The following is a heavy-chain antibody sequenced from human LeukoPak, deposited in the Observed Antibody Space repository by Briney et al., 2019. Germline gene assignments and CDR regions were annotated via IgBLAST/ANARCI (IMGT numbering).Heavy chain of an antibody. Sequence: PSETLSLTCTVSGGSISSSSYYWGWIRQPPGKGLEWIGSIYYSGSTYYNPSLKSRVTISVDTTKNQFSLKLSSVTAADTAVYYCARATAPHAETNYDFWSGYYTPQLFDYWGQGTLVTVSS. D-gene: IGHD3-3*01. V-gene: IGHV4-39*07. J-gene: IGHJ4*02. CDR3: ARATAPHAETNYDFWSGYYTPQLFDY. CDR1: GGSISSSSYY. CDR2: IYYSGST.